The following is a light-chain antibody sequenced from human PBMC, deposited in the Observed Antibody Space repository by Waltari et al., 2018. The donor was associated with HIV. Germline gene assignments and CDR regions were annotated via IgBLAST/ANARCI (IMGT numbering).Light chain of an antibody. CDR1: QSVSTN. V-gene: IGKV3-15*01. J-gene: IGKJ4*01. CDR2: GAS. Sequence: EIMITQSPATLSVSPGARAPLSCRASQSVSTNLAWYQQKPGQAPRLLIYGASTRATGIPARFSGSGSGTDFTLTISSLQSEDSVTYYCQQYNNWPLAFGGGTKVEIK. CDR3: QQYNNWPLA.